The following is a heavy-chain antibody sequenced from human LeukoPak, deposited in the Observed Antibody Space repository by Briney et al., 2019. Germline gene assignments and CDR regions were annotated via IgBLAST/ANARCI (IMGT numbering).Heavy chain of an antibody. V-gene: IGHV4-59*01. J-gene: IGHJ6*03. Sequence: SETLSLTCTVSGGSISSYYWSWVRQPPGKGLEWIGYIYYSGSTNYNPSLKSRVTISVDTSKNQFSLKLSSVTAADTAVYYCARSVEGYCRGGSCYYYSYYMDVWGKGTTVTVSS. CDR2: IYYSGST. CDR3: ARSVEGYCRGGSCYYYSYYMDV. D-gene: IGHD2-15*01. CDR1: GGSISSYY.